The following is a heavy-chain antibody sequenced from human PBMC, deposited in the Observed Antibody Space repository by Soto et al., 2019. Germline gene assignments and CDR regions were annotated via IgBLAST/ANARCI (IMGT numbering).Heavy chain of an antibody. V-gene: IGHV1-69*13. J-gene: IGHJ6*02. CDR1: GGTFSSYA. Sequence: SVKVSCKASGGTFSSYAISWVRQAPGQGLEWMGGIIPIFGTANYAQKFQGRVTITADESTSTAYMELSSLRSEDTAVYYCARSQGGSRGYSGYDAYYYGMDVWGQGTTVTVYS. CDR2: IIPIFGTA. D-gene: IGHD5-12*01. CDR3: ARSQGGSRGYSGYDAYYYGMDV.